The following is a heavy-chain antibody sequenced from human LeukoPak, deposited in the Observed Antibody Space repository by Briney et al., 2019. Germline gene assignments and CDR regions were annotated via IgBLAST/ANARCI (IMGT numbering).Heavy chain of an antibody. J-gene: IGHJ6*03. CDR2: IRYDGSNK. V-gene: IGHV3-30*02. CDR1: GFTFSSYG. Sequence: PGGSLRLSCAASGFTFSSYGMHWVRQAPGKGLEWVAFIRYDGSNKYYADSVKGRFTISRDNSKNTLYLQMNSLRAEDTAVYYCAKSTMVRGVIDLHYYYYYYMDVWGKGTTVTISS. CDR3: AKSTMVRGVIDLHYYYYYYMDV. D-gene: IGHD3-10*01.